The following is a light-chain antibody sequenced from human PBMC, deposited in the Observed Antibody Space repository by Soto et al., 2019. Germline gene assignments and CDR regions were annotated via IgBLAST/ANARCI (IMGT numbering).Light chain of an antibody. CDR2: AAS. CDR3: QQSYSTPYT. V-gene: IGKV1-39*01. J-gene: IGKJ2*01. CDR1: QSISSY. Sequence: DIQMTQSPSSLSASVGDRVTITCRASQSISSYLNWYQQKPGKAPKLLIYAASSLQSGVPSRFSGNGSGTEFTLTISSLQPEDFATYYCQQSYSTPYTFRQGTKLEIK.